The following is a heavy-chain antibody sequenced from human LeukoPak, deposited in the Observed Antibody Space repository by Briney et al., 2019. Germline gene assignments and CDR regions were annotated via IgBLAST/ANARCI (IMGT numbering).Heavy chain of an antibody. V-gene: IGHV4-38-2*02. CDR1: GYSISSGYY. Sequence: PSETLSLTCTVSGYSISSGYYWGWIRQPPGKGLEWIGSIYHSGSTYYNPSLKSRVSISVDTSKNQFSLRLTSVTAADTAVYYCARQTGSGLFILPGGQGKLVTVSS. J-gene: IGHJ4*02. CDR3: ARQTGSGLFILP. CDR2: IYHSGST. D-gene: IGHD3-10*01.